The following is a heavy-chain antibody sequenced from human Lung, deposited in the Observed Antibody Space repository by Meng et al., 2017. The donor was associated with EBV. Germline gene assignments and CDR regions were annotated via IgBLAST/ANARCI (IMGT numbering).Heavy chain of an antibody. CDR1: GGSISSDNW. CDR2: IYHLGDT. D-gene: IGHD3-10*01. CDR3: ARKDGSGMWYFDY. V-gene: IGHV4-4*02. J-gene: IGHJ4*02. Sequence: QVQAKGPGPGLVTPSGPLSLTCPVAGGSISSDNWWSWVRQPPGQGLEWIGEIYHLGDTNYNPSLKSRVTISVDNSKNQFSLMLTSVTAADTAVYYCARKDGSGMWYFDYWGQGTLVTGSS.